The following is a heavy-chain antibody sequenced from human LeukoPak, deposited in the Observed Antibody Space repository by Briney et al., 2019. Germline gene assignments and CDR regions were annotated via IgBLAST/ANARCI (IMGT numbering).Heavy chain of an antibody. J-gene: IGHJ4*02. Sequence: GGSLGLSCAASGFTFSSYWMSWVRQAPGKGLEWVANIKQDGSEKYYVDSVKGRFTISRDNAKNSLYLQMNSLRAEDTAVYYCARDRVGRDGYNYYFDYWGQGTLVTVSS. CDR3: ARDRVGRDGYNYYFDY. D-gene: IGHD5-24*01. CDR2: IKQDGSEK. V-gene: IGHV3-7*01. CDR1: GFTFSSYW.